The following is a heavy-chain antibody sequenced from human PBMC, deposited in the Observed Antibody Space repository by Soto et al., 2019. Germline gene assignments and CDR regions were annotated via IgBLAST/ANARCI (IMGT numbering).Heavy chain of an antibody. CDR1: GYTFTSYA. CDR3: ARASHYYGSGSYYYRWFDP. D-gene: IGHD3-10*01. V-gene: IGHV1-3*01. Sequence: QVQLVQSGAEVKKPGASVKVSCKASGYTFTSYAMHWVRQAPGQRLEWMGWINAGNGNTKYSQKFQGRVTITRDTSASPAYMELSSLRSEDTAVYYCARASHYYGSGSYYYRWFDPWGQGTLVTVSS. J-gene: IGHJ5*02. CDR2: INAGNGNT.